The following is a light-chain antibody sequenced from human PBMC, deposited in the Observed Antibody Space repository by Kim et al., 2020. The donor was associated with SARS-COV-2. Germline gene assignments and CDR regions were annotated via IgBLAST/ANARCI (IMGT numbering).Light chain of an antibody. CDR3: QVWDYGSDHPGV. Sequence: SYELTQPPSVSVAPGKTATITCGGYNIGNKRVHWYRQKPGQGPALVIYYDSDRPSGIPERFSGSNSGSTATLTISRVEAGDEADYFCQVWDYGSDHPGVFGSGTKVTVL. CDR1: NIGNKR. CDR2: YDS. V-gene: IGLV3-21*04. J-gene: IGLJ1*01.